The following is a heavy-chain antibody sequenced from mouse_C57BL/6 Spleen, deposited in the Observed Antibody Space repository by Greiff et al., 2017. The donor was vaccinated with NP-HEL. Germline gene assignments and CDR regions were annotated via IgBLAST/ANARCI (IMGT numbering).Heavy chain of an antibody. Sequence: VQLQQSGAELVRPGTSVKVSCKASGYAFTNYLIEWVKQRPGQGLEWIGVINPGSGGTNYNEKFKGKATLTAGKSSSTAYMQLSSLTSEDSAVYFCAREGTGYYAMDYWGQGTSVTVSS. J-gene: IGHJ4*01. CDR1: GYAFTNYL. CDR3: AREGTGYYAMDY. D-gene: IGHD4-1*01. CDR2: INPGSGGT. V-gene: IGHV1-54*01.